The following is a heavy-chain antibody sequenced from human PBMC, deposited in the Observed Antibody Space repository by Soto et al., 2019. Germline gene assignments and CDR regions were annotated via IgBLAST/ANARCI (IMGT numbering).Heavy chain of an antibody. D-gene: IGHD6-6*01. CDR2: IIPIFGTA. Sequence: SVKVSCKASGGTFSSYAISWVRQAPGQGLEWMGGIIPIFGTANYAQKFQGRVTITADESTSTAYMELSSLGSEDTAVYYCARGDAYSSSSGGDYWGQGTLVTVSS. CDR3: ARGDAYSSSSGGDY. V-gene: IGHV1-69*13. CDR1: GGTFSSYA. J-gene: IGHJ4*02.